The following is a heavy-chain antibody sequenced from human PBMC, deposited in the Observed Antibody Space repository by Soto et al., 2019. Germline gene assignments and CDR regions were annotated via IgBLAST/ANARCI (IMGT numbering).Heavy chain of an antibody. CDR3: ARDRGSYALDY. CDR2: ISDYNGNT. CDR1: GYTFTSYG. V-gene: IGHV1-18*01. D-gene: IGHD1-26*01. J-gene: IGHJ4*02. Sequence: QVQLVQSGAEVKKPGASVKVSCKASGYTFTSYGISWVRQAPGQGLEWMGWISDYNGNTNYAQKLQGIGTMTTATSTSIASMELRSLRSADTAVYYCARDRGSYALDYWGQGTLVTVSS.